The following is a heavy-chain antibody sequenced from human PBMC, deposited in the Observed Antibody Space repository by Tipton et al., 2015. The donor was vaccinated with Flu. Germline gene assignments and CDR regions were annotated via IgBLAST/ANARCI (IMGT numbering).Heavy chain of an antibody. Sequence: GLVKPSETLSLTCTVPGGPISSYYWSWIRQPPGKGLEWIGYIYYSGSTNYNPSLKSRVTISVDTSKNQFSLKLSSVTAADTAVYYCARLYYYDSSGYYYGCWFDPSGHGTLVTVSS. V-gene: IGHV4-59*01. D-gene: IGHD3-22*01. J-gene: IGHJ5*02. CDR3: ARLYYYDSSGYYYGCWFDP. CDR2: IYYSGST. CDR1: GGPISSYY.